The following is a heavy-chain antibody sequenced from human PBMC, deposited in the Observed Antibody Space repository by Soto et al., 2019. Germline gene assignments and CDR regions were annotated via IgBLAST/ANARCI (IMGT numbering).Heavy chain of an antibody. Sequence: EVQLLESGGGLVQPGGSLRLSCAASGFTFSSYAMSWVRQAPGKGLEWVSAISGSGGSTYYADSVKGRFTISRDNSKNTLYLQRNSLRAEDTAVYYCAKDFRSSGWYGGCYFDYWGQGTLVTVSS. J-gene: IGHJ4*02. CDR1: GFTFSSYA. D-gene: IGHD6-19*01. CDR2: ISGSGGST. V-gene: IGHV3-23*01. CDR3: AKDFRSSGWYGGCYFDY.